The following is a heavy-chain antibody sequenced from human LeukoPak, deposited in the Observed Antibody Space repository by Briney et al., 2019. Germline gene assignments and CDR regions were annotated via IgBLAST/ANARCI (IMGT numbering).Heavy chain of an antibody. CDR1: GFTFSSYS. D-gene: IGHD3-22*01. V-gene: IGHV3-21*01. CDR3: ASATYYYDSSGYYYVPDAFDI. CDR2: ISSSSSYI. J-gene: IGHJ3*02. Sequence: PGGSLRLSCAASGFTFSSYSMNWVRQAPGKGLEWVSSISSSSSYIYYADSVKGRFTISRDNSKNTLYLQMNSLRAEDTAVYYCASATYYYDSSGYYYVPDAFDIWGQGTMVTVSS.